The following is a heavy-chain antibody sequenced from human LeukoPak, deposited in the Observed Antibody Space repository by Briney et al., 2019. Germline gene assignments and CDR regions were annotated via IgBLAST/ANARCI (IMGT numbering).Heavy chain of an antibody. V-gene: IGHV1-69*04. Sequence: SVKVSCKASGGTLSSYAISWVRQAPGQGLEWMGRIIPILGIANYAQKFQGRVTITADKSTSTAYMELSSLRSEDTAVYYCARSGGYYYYYGMDVWGQGTTVTVSS. J-gene: IGHJ6*02. CDR3: ARSGGYYYYYGMDV. D-gene: IGHD4-23*01. CDR1: GGTLSSYA. CDR2: IIPILGIA.